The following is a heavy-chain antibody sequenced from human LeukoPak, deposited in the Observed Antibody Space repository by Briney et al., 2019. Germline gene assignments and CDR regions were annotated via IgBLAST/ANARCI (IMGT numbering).Heavy chain of an antibody. CDR1: GYTFTDYY. V-gene: IGHV1-2*02. CDR3: AREPKGYDILTGYYTASWYGMDV. Sequence: GASVKVSCKASGYTFTDYYMHWVRQAPGQGLEWMGWINPNSGGTNYAQKFQGRVTMTRDTSISTDYMELSRLRSDDTAVYYCAREPKGYDILTGYYTASWYGMDVWGQGTTVTVSS. J-gene: IGHJ6*02. CDR2: INPNSGGT. D-gene: IGHD3-9*01.